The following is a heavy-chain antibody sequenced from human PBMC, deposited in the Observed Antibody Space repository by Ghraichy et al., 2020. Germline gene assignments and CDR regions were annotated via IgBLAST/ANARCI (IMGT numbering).Heavy chain of an antibody. V-gene: IGHV4-39*01. Sequence: SETLSLTCTVSGSSFSDSNYYWGWIRQPPGKGLEWVGTINHNGNTYYNPSLMSRVTISVDTSRNQFSLKFSSVTAADTAVYYCVRWMIGTTSDSWGQGTLVTVSS. CDR1: GSSFSDSNYY. CDR2: INHNGNT. CDR3: VRWMIGTTSDS. D-gene: IGHD2-21*01. J-gene: IGHJ4*02.